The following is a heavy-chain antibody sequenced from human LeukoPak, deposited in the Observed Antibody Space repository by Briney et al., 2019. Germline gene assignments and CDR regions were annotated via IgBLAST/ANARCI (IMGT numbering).Heavy chain of an antibody. CDR1: GYSFTSYW. CDR2: IYPGDSDT. J-gene: IGHJ4*02. Sequence: GESLKISCKGSGYSFTSYWIGWVRQMPGKGLEWMGIIYPGDSDTRYSPSFQGQVTISADKTISTAYLQWSSLKASDTAMYYCARLVSYSSGWYPTIGYWGQGTLVTVSS. V-gene: IGHV5-51*01. CDR3: ARLVSYSSGWYPTIGY. D-gene: IGHD6-19*01.